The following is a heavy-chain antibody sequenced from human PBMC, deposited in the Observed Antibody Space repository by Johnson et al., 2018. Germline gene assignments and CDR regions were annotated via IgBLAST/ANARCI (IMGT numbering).Heavy chain of an antibody. CDR1: GFTFSNAW. CDR2: IKSKSDGGTT. D-gene: IGHD4-17*01. CDR3: STENYGDDY. Sequence: EVQLVESGGGLVKXGGSLRLXCAASGFTFSNAWMTWVRQAPGKGLEWVGRIKSKSDGGTTDYAAPVKGQFTISRDDSKNTLYLQMKSLKTEDTAVYSCSTENYGDDYWGQGTLVTVSS. J-gene: IGHJ4*02. V-gene: IGHV3-15*01.